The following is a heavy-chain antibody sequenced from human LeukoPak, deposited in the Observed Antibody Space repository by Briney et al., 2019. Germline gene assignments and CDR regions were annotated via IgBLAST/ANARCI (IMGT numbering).Heavy chain of an antibody. CDR1: GFTFSNYW. CDR2: INIDGTFT. Sequence: PGGSLRLSCAASGFTFSNYWMHWVRQVPGKGLVCVSRINIDGTFTSYADSVKGRFTISRDNAKNSLYLQMNSLRAEDTAVYYCARGPTGDSGGYSGDYWGQGTLVTVSS. J-gene: IGHJ4*02. D-gene: IGHD3-22*01. CDR3: ARGPTGDSGGYSGDY. V-gene: IGHV3-74*01.